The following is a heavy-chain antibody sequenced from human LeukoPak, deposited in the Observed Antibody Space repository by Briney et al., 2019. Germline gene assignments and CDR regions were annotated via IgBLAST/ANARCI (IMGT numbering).Heavy chain of an antibody. J-gene: IGHJ4*02. V-gene: IGHV3-74*01. CDR3: AREGSGYSSGFDY. CDR1: GFTFSNYW. D-gene: IGHD6-19*01. Sequence: GGSLRLSYAASGFTFSNYWMHWVRQAPGKGLVWVSRISSDGSSASHADSVKGRFTISRDNAKNTLYLQMNSLRAEDTAVYYCAREGSGYSSGFDYWGQGILVTVSS. CDR2: ISSDGSSA.